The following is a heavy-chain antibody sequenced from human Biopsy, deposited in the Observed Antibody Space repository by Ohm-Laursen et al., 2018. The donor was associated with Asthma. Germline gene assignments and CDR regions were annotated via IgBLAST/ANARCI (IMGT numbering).Heavy chain of an antibody. Sequence: SLRLSCSASGFTFSNYAMSWVRQTPGKGLEWLSSISYDGHNQHYADSVKGRFTISRDNSKNTLSLQMNSLRAEDTAVYYCARGDSSNWSHYYFDYWGQGTLVTVSS. V-gene: IGHV3-30*07. D-gene: IGHD3-22*01. CDR2: ISYDGHNQ. CDR1: GFTFSNYA. J-gene: IGHJ4*02. CDR3: ARGDSSNWSHYYFDY.